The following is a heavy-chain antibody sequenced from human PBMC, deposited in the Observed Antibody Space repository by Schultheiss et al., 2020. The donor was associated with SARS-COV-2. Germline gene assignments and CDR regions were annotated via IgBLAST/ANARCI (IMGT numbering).Heavy chain of an antibody. V-gene: IGHV4-39*07. CDR3: ASMLAKAAAGKPDGFDP. D-gene: IGHD6-13*01. Sequence: GSLRLSCDVSDNSLSSSGYFWGWVRQPPGKGLEWIGSINYSGTSYYNPSLKSRVTISVDTSKNQFSLKLSSVTAADTAVYYCASMLAKAAAGKPDGFDPWGQGTLVTVSS. CDR2: INYSGTS. J-gene: IGHJ5*02. CDR1: DNSLSSSGYF.